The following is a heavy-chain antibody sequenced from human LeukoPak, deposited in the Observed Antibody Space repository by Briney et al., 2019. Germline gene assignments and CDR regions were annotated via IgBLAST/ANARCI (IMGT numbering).Heavy chain of an antibody. CDR3: ATSQTTSGRYGNAFDI. D-gene: IGHD6-19*01. Sequence: GGSLRLSCTSSEITFSSYWMSWVRQPPGKGLEWAANIKQDGSEKYYVDSLKGRFTISRDNAKNSLYLQMNSLRVEDTAVYYCATSQTTSGRYGNAFDIWGQGTMVTVSS. CDR2: IKQDGSEK. CDR1: EITFSSYW. V-gene: IGHV3-7*01. J-gene: IGHJ3*02.